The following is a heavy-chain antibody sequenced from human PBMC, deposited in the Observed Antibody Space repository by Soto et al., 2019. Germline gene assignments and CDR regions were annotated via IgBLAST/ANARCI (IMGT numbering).Heavy chain of an antibody. CDR2: INHSGST. Sequence: PSETLSLTCAVYGGSFSGYYWSWIRQPPGKGLEWIGEINHSGSTNYNPSLKSRVTISVDTSKNQFSLKLSSVTAADTAVYYCARGRWYYFDYWGQGTLVTVSS. V-gene: IGHV4-34*01. J-gene: IGHJ4*02. CDR3: ARGRWYYFDY. CDR1: GGSFSGYY. D-gene: IGHD2-15*01.